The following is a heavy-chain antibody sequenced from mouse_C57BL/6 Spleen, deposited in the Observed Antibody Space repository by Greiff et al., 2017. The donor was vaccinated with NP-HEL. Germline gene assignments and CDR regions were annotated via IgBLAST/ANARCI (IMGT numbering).Heavy chain of an antibody. Sequence: VQLKESGPELVKPGASVKMSCKASGYTFTDYNMHWVKQSHGKSLEWIGYINPNNGGTSYNQKFKGKATLTVNKSSSTAYMELRSLTSEDSAVYYCARGGWDEDWYFDVWGTGTTVTVSS. CDR1: GYTFTDYN. CDR2: INPNNGGT. CDR3: ARGGWDEDWYFDV. D-gene: IGHD4-1*01. V-gene: IGHV1-22*01. J-gene: IGHJ1*03.